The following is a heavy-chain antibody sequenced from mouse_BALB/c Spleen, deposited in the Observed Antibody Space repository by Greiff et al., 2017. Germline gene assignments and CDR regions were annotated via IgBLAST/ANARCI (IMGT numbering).Heavy chain of an antibody. CDR3: ARYDYDGMDY. V-gene: IGHV1S132*01. Sequence: QVQLQQPGAELVMPGASVKMSCKASGYTFTDYWMHWVKQRPGQGLEWIGEIFPGTGTTYYNEKFKGKATLTIDTSSSTAYMQLSSLTSEDSAVYFCARYDYDGMDYWGQGTSVTVSS. J-gene: IGHJ4*01. CDR2: IFPGTGTT. CDR1: GYTFTDYW.